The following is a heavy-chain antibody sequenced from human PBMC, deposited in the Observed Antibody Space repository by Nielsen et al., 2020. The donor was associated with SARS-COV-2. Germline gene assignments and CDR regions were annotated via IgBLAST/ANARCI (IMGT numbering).Heavy chain of an antibody. CDR3: KHYYDMDV. Sequence: GGSLRLYCAASGFTFGDAIIHWVRQASGKGQECVGRIRSKTNNYETSYAASVKGRFIISRDESKNVAYLQMNSLKTDDTAVYYCKHYYDMDVWGQGTTVTVSS. V-gene: IGHV3-73*01. CDR2: IRSKTNNYET. CDR1: GFTFGDAI. J-gene: IGHJ6*02.